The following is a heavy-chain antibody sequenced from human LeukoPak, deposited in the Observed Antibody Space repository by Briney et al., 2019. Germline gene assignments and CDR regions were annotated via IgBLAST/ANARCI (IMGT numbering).Heavy chain of an antibody. J-gene: IGHJ6*03. CDR1: GYTFTGYY. CDR3: ARDIGILWFGEFAEGEYYYYMDV. D-gene: IGHD3-10*01. Sequence: ASVKVSCKASGYTFTGYYMHWVRQAPGQGLEWMGIINPSGGSTSYAQKFQGRVTMTRDTSTSTVYMELSSLRSEDTAVYYCARDIGILWFGEFAEGEYYYYMDVWGKGTTVTISS. V-gene: IGHV1-46*01. CDR2: INPSGGST.